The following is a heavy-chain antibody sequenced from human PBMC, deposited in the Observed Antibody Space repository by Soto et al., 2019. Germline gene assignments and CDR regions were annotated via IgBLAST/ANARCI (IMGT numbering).Heavy chain of an antibody. CDR2: ISYSGST. J-gene: IGHJ3*02. CDR3: ARDVPPYAFDI. V-gene: IGHV4-30-4*01. Sequence: QVQLQESGPGLVKPSQTLSLTCTVSGGSISSGYYYWSWIRQPPGKGLEWIGYISYSGSTYYNPSLKSRVNISIDTSKNQFSLKLSSVTAADTAVYYCARDVPPYAFDIWGQGTMVTVSS. CDR1: GGSISSGYYY.